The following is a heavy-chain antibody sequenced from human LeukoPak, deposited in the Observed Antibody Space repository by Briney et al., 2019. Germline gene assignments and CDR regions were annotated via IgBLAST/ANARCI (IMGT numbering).Heavy chain of an antibody. Sequence: ASVKVSYKASGYTFTSYYMHWVRQAPGQGLEWMGRIIPILGIANYAQKFQGRVTITADKSTSTAYMELSSLRSEDTAVYYCARILGYCSGGSCPGGAFDIWGQGTMVTVSS. J-gene: IGHJ3*02. CDR1: GYTFTSYY. V-gene: IGHV1-69*02. D-gene: IGHD2-15*01. CDR2: IIPILGIA. CDR3: ARILGYCSGGSCPGGAFDI.